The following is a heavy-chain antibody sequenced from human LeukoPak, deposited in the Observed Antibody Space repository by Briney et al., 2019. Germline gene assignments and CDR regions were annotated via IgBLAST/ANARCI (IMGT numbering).Heavy chain of an antibody. V-gene: IGHV1-18*01. CDR2: ISTYNDNT. CDR3: ARDAIQGRLTSDY. D-gene: IGHD1-1*01. Sequence: GASVKASCKASGYTFTSCDISWVRQATGQGLEWMGWISTYNDNTNYAQNLQGRVTMTTDTSTSTAYMELRSLRSDDTAVYYCARDAIQGRLTSDYWGQGTLVTVSS. J-gene: IGHJ4*02. CDR1: GYTFTSCD.